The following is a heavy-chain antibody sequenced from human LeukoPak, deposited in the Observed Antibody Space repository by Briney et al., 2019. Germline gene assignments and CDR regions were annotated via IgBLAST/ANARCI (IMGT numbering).Heavy chain of an antibody. CDR3: AKASYYYGMDV. J-gene: IGHJ6*02. CDR1: GFTFSSYAM. Sequence: PGGSLRLSCAASGFTFSSYAMSWVRQPPGKGLEWIGEIYHSGSTNYNPSLKSRVTISVDKSKNQFSLKLSSVTAADTAVYYCAKASYYYGMDVWGQGTTVTVSS. V-gene: IGHV4-4*02. CDR2: IYHSGST.